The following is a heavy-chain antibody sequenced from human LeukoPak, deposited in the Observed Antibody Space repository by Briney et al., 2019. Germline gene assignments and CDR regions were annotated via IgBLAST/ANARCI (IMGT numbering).Heavy chain of an antibody. D-gene: IGHD2-2*01. Sequence: SQTLSLTCTVSGGSINGGNYYWTWIRQPAGKGLEWIGRIYPSGSTNYNPSLTSRVTISVDTSKNQFSLKLSFVTAADTAVYYCARVSYQEGVDYWGQGTLVTVSS. CDR2: IYPSGST. V-gene: IGHV4-61*02. CDR3: ARVSYQEGVDY. CDR1: GGSINGGNYY. J-gene: IGHJ4*02.